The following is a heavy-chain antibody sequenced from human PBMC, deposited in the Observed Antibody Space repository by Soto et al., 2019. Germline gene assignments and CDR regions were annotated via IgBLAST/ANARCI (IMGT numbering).Heavy chain of an antibody. Sequence: QLQLQESGPGLVKSSETLSLTCTVSGGSISKSNYFWDWIRQAPGKGLEWIASILYSGTTSYNSSLKSRVAISVDTSKNQFSLELNSVTAADTAVYYCARLGWGNGDSDYWGQGTLVTVSS. V-gene: IGHV4-39*01. J-gene: IGHJ4*02. CDR2: ILYSGTT. D-gene: IGHD2-21*01. CDR3: ARLGWGNGDSDY. CDR1: GGSISKSNYF.